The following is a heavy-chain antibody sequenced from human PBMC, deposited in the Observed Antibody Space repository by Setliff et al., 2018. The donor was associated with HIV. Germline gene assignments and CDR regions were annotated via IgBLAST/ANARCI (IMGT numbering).Heavy chain of an antibody. D-gene: IGHD2-2*01. CDR3: ASGRYLINYYYSAMDD. CDR1: GGSITNLDYF. Sequence: PSETLSLTCTLSGGSITNLDYFWSWVRLPTGKGLEWIGSVYSTGSTYQNPSITDRITLLVDPSKTQVSLQVSSVTAADTAVYHCASGRYLINYYYSAMDDWGPVTTVTVSS. CDR2: VYSTGST. J-gene: IGHJ6*02. V-gene: IGHV4-30-4*01.